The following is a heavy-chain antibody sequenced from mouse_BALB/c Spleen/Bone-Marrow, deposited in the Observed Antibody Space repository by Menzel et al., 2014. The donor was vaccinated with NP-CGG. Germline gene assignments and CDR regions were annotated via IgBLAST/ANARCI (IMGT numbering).Heavy chain of an antibody. D-gene: IGHD1-1*01. CDR2: IDPSDSDA. CDR1: GYTFTIYW. J-gene: IGHJ1*01. CDR3: ARRNYYGSHYWYFDV. Sequence: VQLVESGAELVKPGASVKLSCKASGYTFTIYWMHWVKQRPGQGLEWIGEIDPSDSDANYNQKFKGKATLTVDKSSTTAYMQLSSLTSEDSAFYYCARRNYYGSHYWYFDVWGAGTTVTVSS. V-gene: IGHV1-69*02.